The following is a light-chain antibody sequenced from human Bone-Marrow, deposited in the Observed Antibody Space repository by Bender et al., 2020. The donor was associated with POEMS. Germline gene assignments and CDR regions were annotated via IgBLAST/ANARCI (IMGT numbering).Light chain of an antibody. V-gene: IGLV3-25*03. J-gene: IGLJ3*02. Sequence: SYELTQPPSVSVSPGQTARITCSGDALPKQYAYWYQQKAGQAPVVVIHKDIQRPSRIPERFSASISGTTVTLTISGVQAEDEADYYCLSADSSTSYWVFGGGTKLTVL. CDR2: KDI. CDR1: ALPKQY. CDR3: LSADSSTSYWV.